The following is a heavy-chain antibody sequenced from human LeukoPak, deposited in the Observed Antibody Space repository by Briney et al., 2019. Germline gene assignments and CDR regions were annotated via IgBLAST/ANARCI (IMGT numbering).Heavy chain of an antibody. CDR1: GYTLGDYA. CDR3: IRSAEKNQVAGRIFDY. D-gene: IGHD6-19*01. J-gene: IGHJ4*02. CDR2: IRCNAYGGIR. Sequence: NPGRSLRLSCTASGYTLGDYAMSWLRQAPARGLVGGDVIRCNAYGGIREYAASVRGEYSVPRDDSKLIADLQLNSWKNAGTVVYYCIRSAEKNQVAGRIFDYWGKGTLVTVSS. V-gene: IGHV3-49*05.